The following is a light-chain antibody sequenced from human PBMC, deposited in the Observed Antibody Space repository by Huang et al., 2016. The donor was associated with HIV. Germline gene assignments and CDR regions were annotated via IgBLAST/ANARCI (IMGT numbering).Light chain of an antibody. CDR1: QSVINY. V-gene: IGKV3-11*01. J-gene: IGKJ5*01. Sequence: EIVLTQSPATLSLSPGERATLSCRASQSVINYLAWYQQKPGQAPRLLIYDASNRATGTPARFSGTGSGTDFTLTISILEPEDFAVYYCQQRYRWPPITFGQGTRLEIK. CDR2: DAS. CDR3: QQRYRWPPIT.